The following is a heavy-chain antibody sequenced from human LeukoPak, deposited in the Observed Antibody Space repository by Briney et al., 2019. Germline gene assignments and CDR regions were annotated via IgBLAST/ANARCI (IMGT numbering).Heavy chain of an antibody. CDR3: VKDDGCVQNAN. Sequence: GGSLRLSCATSGFIFSHHYMNWVRQAPGKGLEWVSGIRADAVTTYYADSVKGRFVISRDNSKNTVYLQMNSLSAEDAAVYYCVKDDGCVQNANWGQGTLVTVSS. D-gene: IGHD2-2*01. V-gene: IGHV3-23*01. CDR1: GFIFSHHY. J-gene: IGHJ4*02. CDR2: IRADAVTT.